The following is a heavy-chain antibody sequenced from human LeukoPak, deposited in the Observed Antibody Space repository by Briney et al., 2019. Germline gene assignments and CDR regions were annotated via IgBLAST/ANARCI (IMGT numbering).Heavy chain of an antibody. J-gene: IGHJ5*02. CDR3: ARDLTETVLMGFDP. D-gene: IGHD2-8*01. CDR1: GYTFTSYG. CDR2: ISAYNGNT. Sequence: RWASVKVSCKASGYTFTSYGISWVRQAPGQGLEWMGWISAYNGNTNYAQKLQGRVTMTTDTSTSTAYMELRSLRSDDTAVYYCARDLTETVLMGFDPWGQGTLVTVSS. V-gene: IGHV1-18*01.